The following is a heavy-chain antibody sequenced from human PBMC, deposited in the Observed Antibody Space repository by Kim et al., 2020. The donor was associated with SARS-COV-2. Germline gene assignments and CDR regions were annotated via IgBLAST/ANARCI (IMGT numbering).Heavy chain of an antibody. Sequence: SETLSLTCAVYGGSFSGYYWSWIRQPPGKGLEWIGEINHSGSTNYNPSLKSRVTISVDTSKNQFSLKLSSVTAADTAVYYCARGSWIQLWLRIGWYFDL. D-gene: IGHD5-18*01. CDR1: GGSFSGYY. CDR3: ARGSWIQLWLRIGWYFDL. V-gene: IGHV4-34*01. J-gene: IGHJ2*01. CDR2: INHSGST.